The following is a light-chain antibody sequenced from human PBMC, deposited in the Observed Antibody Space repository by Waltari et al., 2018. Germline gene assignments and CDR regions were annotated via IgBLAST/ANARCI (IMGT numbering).Light chain of an antibody. CDR3: ASYTSGSTHVA. CDR1: SSDIGAYHY. Sequence: QSALTQPASVSGSPGQSITIPCPGTSSDIGAYHYLSWYQQFPGKAPKLIIYDVSKRPSGVSNRFSGSKSGDSASLTISGLQVDDEAHYHCASYTSGSTHVAFGGGTQVTVL. V-gene: IGLV2-14*01. J-gene: IGLJ2*01. CDR2: DVS.